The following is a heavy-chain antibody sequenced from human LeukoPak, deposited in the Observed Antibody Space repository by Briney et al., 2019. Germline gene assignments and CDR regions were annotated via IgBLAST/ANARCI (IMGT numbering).Heavy chain of an antibody. CDR3: ARDYGYYDILTGYDFDY. Sequence: TGGSLRLSCAASGFTFSSYSMNWVRQAPGKGLEWVSYISSSSSTIYYADSVKGRFTISRDNAKNSLYLQMNSLRAEDTAVYYCARDYGYYDILTGYDFDYWGQGTLVTVSS. CDR1: GFTFSSYS. J-gene: IGHJ4*02. V-gene: IGHV3-48*04. CDR2: ISSSSSTI. D-gene: IGHD3-9*01.